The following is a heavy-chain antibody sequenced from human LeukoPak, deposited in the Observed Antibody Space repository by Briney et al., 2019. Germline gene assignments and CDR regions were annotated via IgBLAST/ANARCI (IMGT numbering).Heavy chain of an antibody. Sequence: GGSLRLSCAASGFTFSSYGMHWVRQAPGKGLEWVAVISNDGGIKQYADSVKGRFTISRDNSKNTLYLQMHSLRAEDTAVYYCAKDRDVWGSLLDYWGQGTLVTVS. CDR3: AKDRDVWGSLLDY. CDR1: GFTFSSYG. J-gene: IGHJ4*02. D-gene: IGHD3-16*01. V-gene: IGHV3-30*18. CDR2: ISNDGGIK.